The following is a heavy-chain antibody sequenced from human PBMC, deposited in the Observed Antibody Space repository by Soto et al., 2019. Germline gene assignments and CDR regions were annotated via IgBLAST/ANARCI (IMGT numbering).Heavy chain of an antibody. Sequence: QPGGSLRLSCAASRFTFSSYAMSRVRQAPGKGLEWVSAISGSGGSTYYAESVKGRSTISRDNSKNTLYLQMNSLRAEDTAVYYCAKDVRTQEKNIWGQGTMVTVSS. J-gene: IGHJ3*02. CDR1: RFTFSSYA. CDR2: ISGSGGST. CDR3: AKDVRTQEKNI. V-gene: IGHV3-23*01.